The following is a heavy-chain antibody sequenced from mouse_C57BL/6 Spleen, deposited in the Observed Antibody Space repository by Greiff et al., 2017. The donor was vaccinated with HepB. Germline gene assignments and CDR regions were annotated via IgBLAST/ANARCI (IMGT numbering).Heavy chain of an antibody. CDR2: IYPGSGST. CDR1: GYTFPSYW. CDR3: ARGQGVVAPYFDY. V-gene: IGHV1-55*01. J-gene: IGHJ2*01. D-gene: IGHD1-1*01. Sequence: VQLQQPGAELVKPGASVKMSCKASGYTFPSYWITWVKPRPGQGLEWIGDIYPGSGSTNYNEKFKSKATLTVDTSSSPAYMQPSSLTSEDSAVYYCARGQGVVAPYFDYWGQGTTLTVSS.